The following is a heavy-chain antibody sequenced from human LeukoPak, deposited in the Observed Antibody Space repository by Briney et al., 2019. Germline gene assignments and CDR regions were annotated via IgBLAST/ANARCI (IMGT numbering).Heavy chain of an antibody. CDR1: GFTFGDYA. CDR2: IRSKAYGGTT. Sequence: GGSLRLSCTASGFTFGDYAMSWVRQAPGKGLEWVGFIRSKAYGGTTEYAASVKGRFTISRDDSKSIAYLQMNSLKTEDTAVYYCTRVNTIFGVVIIGMDVWGKGTTVTVSS. V-gene: IGHV3-49*04. D-gene: IGHD3-3*01. CDR3: TRVNTIFGVVIIGMDV. J-gene: IGHJ6*04.